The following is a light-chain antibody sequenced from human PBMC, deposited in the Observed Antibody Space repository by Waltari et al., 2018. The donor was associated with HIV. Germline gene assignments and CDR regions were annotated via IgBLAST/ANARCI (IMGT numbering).Light chain of an antibody. CDR1: SSDVGTYSL. CDR3: SSYTSFSTVL. CDR2: EGN. V-gene: IGLV2-23*01. J-gene: IGLJ2*01. Sequence: QSALTQPASVSGSPGPSITISCTGTSSDVGTYSLVSWYQHHPGKAPKLRIYEGNKRPSGVSNRFSGSKSGNTASLTISGLQAEDEADYYCSSYTSFSTVLFGGGTKLTVL.